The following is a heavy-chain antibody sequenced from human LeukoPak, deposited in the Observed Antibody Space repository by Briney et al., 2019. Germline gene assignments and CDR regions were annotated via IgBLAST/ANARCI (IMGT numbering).Heavy chain of an antibody. D-gene: IGHD5-24*01. J-gene: IGHJ4*02. Sequence: GSLRLSCAASGFMLSSNWMSWVRLAPGKGLEWVANTKEDGTETYYVDSVKGRFTISRDNAKNSLYLQMNSLRVEDTAVYYCAKEGRSLQTYWGQGTLVTVSP. V-gene: IGHV3-7*03. CDR2: TKEDGTET. CDR1: GFMLSSNW. CDR3: AKEGRSLQTY.